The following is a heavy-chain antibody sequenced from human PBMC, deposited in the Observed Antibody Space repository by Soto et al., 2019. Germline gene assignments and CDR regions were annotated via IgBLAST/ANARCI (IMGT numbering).Heavy chain of an antibody. CDR3: ARDCSGGSCYSGNWFAP. V-gene: IGHV1-69*04. CDR1: VWTLRSYL. Sequence: SVKGSRKGSVWTLRSYLFHRVRPAPGPGLGWMGRIIPILGIANYAQKFRGRVTITADKSTSTAYMELSSLRSEDTAVYYCARDCSGGSCYSGNWFAPGGQGTLVTVPS. J-gene: IGHJ5*02. CDR2: IIPILGIA. D-gene: IGHD2-15*01.